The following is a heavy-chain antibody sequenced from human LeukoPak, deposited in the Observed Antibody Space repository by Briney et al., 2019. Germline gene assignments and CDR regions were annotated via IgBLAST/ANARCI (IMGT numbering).Heavy chain of an antibody. J-gene: IGHJ4*02. Sequence: SETLSLTCTVSGGSLSSYYWSWIRQTAGKGLEWIGRLSTSGTTNYNPSLKSRVTMPVDTSKNQFSLNLTSVTAADTAVYYCARARGQSGVDYWGQGTLVRVSS. CDR1: GGSLSSYY. V-gene: IGHV4-4*07. CDR3: ARARGQSGVDY. D-gene: IGHD3-10*01. CDR2: LSTSGTT.